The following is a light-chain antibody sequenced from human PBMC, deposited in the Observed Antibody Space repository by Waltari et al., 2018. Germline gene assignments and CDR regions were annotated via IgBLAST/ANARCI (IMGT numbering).Light chain of an antibody. Sequence: EIVLTQSPGTPSLLPGDSATLPCRPSQSGSTSFLAWYQQKPGQAPRLLIYGTSTRATGIPDRFSGSGSGTDFTLTISRLEPEDFAVYYCQQYENTPKTFGQGTMVEIK. V-gene: IGKV3-20*01. CDR1: QSGSTSF. CDR3: QQYENTPKT. J-gene: IGKJ1*01. CDR2: GTS.